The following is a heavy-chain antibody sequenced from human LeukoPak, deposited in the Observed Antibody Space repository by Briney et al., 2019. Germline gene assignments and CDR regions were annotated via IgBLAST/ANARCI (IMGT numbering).Heavy chain of an antibody. Sequence: SETLSLTCTVSGGSISSYYWSWIRQPPGKGLEWIGYIYYSGSTNYNPSLKSRVTISVDMSKNQFSLKLSSVTAADTAVYYCARIKEDYGDYSDWYFDLWGRGTLVTVSS. D-gene: IGHD4-17*01. CDR1: GGSISSYY. V-gene: IGHV4-59*12. CDR3: ARIKEDYGDYSDWYFDL. J-gene: IGHJ2*01. CDR2: IYYSGST.